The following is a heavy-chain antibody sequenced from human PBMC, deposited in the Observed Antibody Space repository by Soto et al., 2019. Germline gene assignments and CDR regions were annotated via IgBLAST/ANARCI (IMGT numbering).Heavy chain of an antibody. J-gene: IGHJ4*02. D-gene: IGHD3-10*01. CDR3: ATDLPSYYYGSGSYSPSGY. CDR2: FDPEDGET. V-gene: IGHV1-24*01. CDR1: GYTLTELS. Sequence: ASVKVSCKVSGYTLTELSMHWVRQAPGKGLERMGGFDPEDGETIYAQKFQGRVTMTEDTSTDTAYMELSSLRSEDTAVYYCATDLPSYYYGSGSYSPSGYWGQGTLVTVSS.